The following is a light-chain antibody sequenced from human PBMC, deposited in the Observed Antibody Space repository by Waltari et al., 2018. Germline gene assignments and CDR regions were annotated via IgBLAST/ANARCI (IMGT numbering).Light chain of an antibody. CDR1: GSNIGNNF. V-gene: IGLV1-51*01. J-gene: IGLJ2*01. CDR3: GTWDTDLSVV. CDR2: DNN. Sequence: QSVLTQPPSVSAAPGQKVTISCSGTGSNIGNNFVSWYQQLPGTAPKILIYDNNKRPSGIPDRFSVSKSGTSATLGITGLQTGDEADYYCGTWDTDLSVVFGGGTKLTVL.